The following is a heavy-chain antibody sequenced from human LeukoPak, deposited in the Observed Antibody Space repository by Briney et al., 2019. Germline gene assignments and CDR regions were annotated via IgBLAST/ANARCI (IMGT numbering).Heavy chain of an antibody. CDR3: AINLGGYCSSTSCPFDY. CDR2: IYSGGST. CDR1: GFTVSSNY. J-gene: IGHJ4*02. Sequence: GGSLRLSRAASGFTVSSNYMSWVRQAPGKGLEWVSVIYSGGSTYYADSVKGRFTISRDNSKNTLYLQMNSLRAEDTAVYYCAINLGGYCSSTSCPFDYWGQGTLVTVSS. D-gene: IGHD2-2*01. V-gene: IGHV3-53*01.